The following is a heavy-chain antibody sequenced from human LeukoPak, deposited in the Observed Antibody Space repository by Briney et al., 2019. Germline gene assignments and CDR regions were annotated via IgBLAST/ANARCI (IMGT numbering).Heavy chain of an antibody. Sequence: GGALRLSCAPSGFTFSRYAMSWVRQAPGKGLEWVSAISGSGGSTYYADSVKGRFTISRDNSKNTLYLQMNSLKSEDTAVYYCVRYSGDADYWGQGTLVTVSS. V-gene: IGHV3-23*01. D-gene: IGHD5-12*01. CDR3: VRYSGDADY. CDR2: ISGSGGST. CDR1: GFTFSRYA. J-gene: IGHJ4*02.